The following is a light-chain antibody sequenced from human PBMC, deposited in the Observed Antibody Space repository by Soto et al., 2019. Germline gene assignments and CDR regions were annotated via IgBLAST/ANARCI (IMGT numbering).Light chain of an antibody. Sequence: EIVLTQSPATLSLSPGERATLSCGASQSVSSSYLAWYQQKPGLAPRLLIYDASSRATGIPVRFSGSGSGTDFTLTISRLEPEDFAVYYCQQYGSSPRTFGQGTKVDIK. CDR1: QSVSSSY. CDR2: DAS. J-gene: IGKJ1*01. CDR3: QQYGSSPRT. V-gene: IGKV3D-20*01.